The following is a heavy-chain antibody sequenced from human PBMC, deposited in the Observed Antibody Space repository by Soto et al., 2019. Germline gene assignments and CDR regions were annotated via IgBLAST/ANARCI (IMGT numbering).Heavy chain of an antibody. CDR3: VKRSTYYDFWSGYPDY. J-gene: IGHJ4*02. D-gene: IGHD3-3*01. V-gene: IGHV3-64D*06. Sequence: GGSLRLSCSASGFTFSSYAMHWVRQAPGKGLEYVSAISSNGGSTYYADSVKGRLTISRDNSKNTLYLQMSSLRAEDTAVYYCVKRSTYYDFWSGYPDYWGQGTLVTVSS. CDR1: GFTFSSYA. CDR2: ISSNGGST.